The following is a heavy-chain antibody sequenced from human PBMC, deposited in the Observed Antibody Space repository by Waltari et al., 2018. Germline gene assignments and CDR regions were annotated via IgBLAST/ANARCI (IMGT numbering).Heavy chain of an antibody. V-gene: IGHV3-74*01. D-gene: IGHD3-22*01. CDR1: GFTFSDYW. Sequence: EVQLVESGGGLVQPGGSLRLSCAASGFTFSDYWMHWVRQAPGKGLVWLSRMDSDVVTTNFADSVKGRFTISRDNAKNTLYLQINSLRAEDTAVYFCASGYYYSVFDSWGQGTLVTVSS. CDR3: ASGYYYSVFDS. J-gene: IGHJ4*02. CDR2: MDSDVVTT.